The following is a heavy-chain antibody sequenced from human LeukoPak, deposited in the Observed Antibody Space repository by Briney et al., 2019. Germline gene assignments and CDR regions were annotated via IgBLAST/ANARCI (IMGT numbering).Heavy chain of an antibody. CDR3: ARGWSSVGGSGSRRARGAFDI. Sequence: SETLSLTCAVYGGSFSGYYWSWIRQPPGKGLEWIGEINHSGSTNYNPSLKSRVTISVDTSKNQFSLKLSSVTAADTAVYYCARGWSSVGGSGSRRARGAFDIWGQGTMVTVSS. CDR1: GGSFSGYY. D-gene: IGHD3-10*01. CDR2: INHSGST. J-gene: IGHJ3*02. V-gene: IGHV4-34*01.